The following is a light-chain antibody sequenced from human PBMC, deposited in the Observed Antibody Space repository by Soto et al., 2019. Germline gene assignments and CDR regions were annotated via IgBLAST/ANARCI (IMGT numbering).Light chain of an antibody. Sequence: DIVMTQSPDSLAVSLGERATINCKSSQSVLYSSNNKNYLAWYQQKTGQPPKLLIYWASTRESGVPDRFSGSGYGTDFTLTIRSLQSEDFAVYYCQQYNSWPLSVGGGNKGDIK. J-gene: IGKJ4*01. CDR3: QQYNSWPLS. CDR1: QSVLYSSNNKNY. CDR2: WAS. V-gene: IGKV4-1*01.